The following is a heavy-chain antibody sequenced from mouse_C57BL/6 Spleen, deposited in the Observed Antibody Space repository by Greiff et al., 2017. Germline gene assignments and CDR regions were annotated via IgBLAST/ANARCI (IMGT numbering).Heavy chain of an antibody. J-gene: IGHJ4*01. CDR1: GFTFSDYG. CDR2: ISSGSSTI. Sequence: EVQVVESGGGLVKPGGSLKLSCAASGFTFSDYGMHWVRQAPEKGLEWVAYISSGSSTIYYADTVKGRFTISRDNAKNTLFLQMTSLRSEDTAMYYCARDYDYDEGAMDYWGQGTSVTVSS. D-gene: IGHD2-4*01. CDR3: ARDYDYDEGAMDY. V-gene: IGHV5-17*01.